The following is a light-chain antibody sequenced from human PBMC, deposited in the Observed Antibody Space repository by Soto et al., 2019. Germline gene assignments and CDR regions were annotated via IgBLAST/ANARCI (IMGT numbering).Light chain of an antibody. CDR1: SSDVGGYNY. CDR2: DVS. V-gene: IGLV2-14*01. CDR3: SSYTSSSTLRYV. J-gene: IGLJ1*01. Sequence: QSALTQPASVSGSPGQSITISCTGTSSDVGGYNYVSWYQQHPGKAPKLMIYDVSNRPSGVSNRFSGSKSGNTASLTISGLPAQDEADYYYSSYTSSSTLRYVFGTGTKLTVL.